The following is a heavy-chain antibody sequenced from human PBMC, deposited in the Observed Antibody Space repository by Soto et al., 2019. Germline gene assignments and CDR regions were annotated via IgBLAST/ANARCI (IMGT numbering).Heavy chain of an antibody. J-gene: IGHJ3*01. Sequence: EVQLVESGGGVVRPGGSLRLSCAASGFTFDDHGMTWVRHAPGKGLEWVSGITWNGATTGYADSVKGRFTISRDNAKNSLYLQMNSLRVEDTAVYYCARDGGVVVAVDAFDVWGQGTMVTVSS. V-gene: IGHV3-20*04. CDR3: ARDGGVVVAVDAFDV. CDR1: GFTFDDHG. D-gene: IGHD6-19*01. CDR2: ITWNGATT.